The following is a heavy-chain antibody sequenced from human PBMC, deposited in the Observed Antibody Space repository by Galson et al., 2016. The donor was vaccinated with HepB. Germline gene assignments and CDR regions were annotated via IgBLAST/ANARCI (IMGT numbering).Heavy chain of an antibody. CDR3: ASVWVGATTGLEYLDH. D-gene: IGHD1-26*01. CDR1: GDSVSSGRYY. J-gene: IGHJ4*02. CDR2: IYHSGST. V-gene: IGHV4-61*01. Sequence: SETLSLTCIVSGDSVSSGRYYWSWIRQPPGKGLEWIGYIYHSGSTNYNPSLKSRVTISVDTSKNQFSLKLKSVTAADTAVYYCASVWVGATTGLEYLDHWGQGTLVTVSS.